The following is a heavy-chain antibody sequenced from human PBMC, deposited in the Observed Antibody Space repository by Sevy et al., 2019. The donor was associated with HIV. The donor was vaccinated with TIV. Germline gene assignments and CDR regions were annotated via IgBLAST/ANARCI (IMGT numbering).Heavy chain of an antibody. CDR2: IYYSGST. D-gene: IGHD1-26*01. V-gene: IGHV4-59*01. Sequence: LLQLPETLSLTCTVSAGSISPYYWNWIRQPPGKGLEWIGYIYYSGSTNYNPSLRSRVTISVDTSKTQFSLKLSSVTAADTAVYFCARGGGFSDEGMDVWGQGTTVTVSS. J-gene: IGHJ6*02. CDR3: ARGGGFSDEGMDV. CDR1: AGSISPYY.